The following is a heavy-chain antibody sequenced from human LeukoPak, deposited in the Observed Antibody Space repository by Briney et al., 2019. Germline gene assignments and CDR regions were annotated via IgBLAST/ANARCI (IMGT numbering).Heavy chain of an antibody. V-gene: IGHV3-33*06. CDR1: GFTFNNYG. D-gene: IGHD5-12*01. CDR2: IWYDGSNK. J-gene: IGHJ4*02. CDR3: AKAGYSGNFDY. Sequence: PGRSLRLSCAASGFTFNNYGMHWVRQAPGKGLEWVAVIWYDGSNKYYADSVKGRFTISRDNSKNMLYLQMNSLRAEDTAVYYCAKAGYSGNFDYWGQGTLVTVSS.